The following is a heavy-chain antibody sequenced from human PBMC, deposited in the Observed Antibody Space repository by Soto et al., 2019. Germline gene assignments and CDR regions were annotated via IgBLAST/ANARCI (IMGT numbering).Heavy chain of an antibody. CDR3: ARSSGWFRRAFDI. V-gene: IGHV4-39*07. CDR1: GGSISSSSYY. J-gene: IGHJ3*02. Sequence: PSETLSVTCSVSGGSISSSSYYWSWIRQPPGKGLEWIGEINHSGSTNYNPSLKSRVTISVDTSKNQFSLKLSSVTAADTAVYYCARSSGWFRRAFDIWGHGTMVTVSS. D-gene: IGHD6-19*01. CDR2: INHSGST.